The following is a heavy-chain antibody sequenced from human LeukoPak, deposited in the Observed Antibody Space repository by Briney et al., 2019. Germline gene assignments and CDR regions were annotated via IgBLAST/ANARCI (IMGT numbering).Heavy chain of an antibody. CDR3: ALFVWGAINYDY. J-gene: IGHJ4*02. CDR1: GASISSDNYY. Sequence: SETLSLTCAVSGASISSDNYYWGWIRQPPGKGLEWIGSIYYSGGTYYNPSLKSRVTISLDTSKNQFSLRLSSVTAADTAVYYCALFVWGAINYDYWGQGTLVTVSS. CDR2: IYYSGGT. D-gene: IGHD3-16*01. V-gene: IGHV4-39*07.